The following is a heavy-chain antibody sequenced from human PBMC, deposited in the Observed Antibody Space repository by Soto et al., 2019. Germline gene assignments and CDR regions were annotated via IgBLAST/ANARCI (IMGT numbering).Heavy chain of an antibody. V-gene: IGHV3-48*03. CDR2: ISGSGTI. Sequence: EQLEESGGGVVQPGGSLRLSCAASGFSFSNYEMNWVRQAPGKGLEWVSYISGSGTIHYADSVKGRFTISRDNAKNSLFLQMNSLRAEDTAVYYCARQREGYQLLFHYFDYWGQGTLVTVSS. D-gene: IGHD2-2*01. J-gene: IGHJ4*02. CDR3: ARQREGYQLLFHYFDY. CDR1: GFSFSNYE.